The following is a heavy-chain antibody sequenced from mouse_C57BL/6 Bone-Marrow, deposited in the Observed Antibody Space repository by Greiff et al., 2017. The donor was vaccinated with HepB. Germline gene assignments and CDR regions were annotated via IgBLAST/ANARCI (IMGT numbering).Heavy chain of an antibody. J-gene: IGHJ2*01. CDR2: INPNNGGT. CDR3: ARGTVVATSRYFDY. Sequence: DVKLVESGPELVKPGASVKIPCKASGYTFTDYNMDWVKQSHGKSLEWIGDINPNNGGTIYNQKFKGKATLTVDKSSSTAYMELRSLTSEDTAVYYCARGTVVATSRYFDYWVQGTTLTVSS. V-gene: IGHV1-18*01. D-gene: IGHD1-1*01. CDR1: GYTFTDYN.